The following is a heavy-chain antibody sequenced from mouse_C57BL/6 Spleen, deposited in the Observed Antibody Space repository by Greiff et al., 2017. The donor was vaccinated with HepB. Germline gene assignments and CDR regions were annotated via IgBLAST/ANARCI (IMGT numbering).Heavy chain of an antibody. Sequence: ESGPGLVKPSQSLSLTCSVTGYSITSGYYWNWIRQFPGNKLEWMGYISYDGSNNYNPSLKNRISITRDTSKNQFFLTLNSVTTEDTATYYCARGDYDEYFDVWGTGTTVTVSS. CDR2: ISYDGSN. CDR3: ARGDYDEYFDV. CDR1: GYSITSGYY. J-gene: IGHJ1*03. V-gene: IGHV3-6*01. D-gene: IGHD2-4*01.